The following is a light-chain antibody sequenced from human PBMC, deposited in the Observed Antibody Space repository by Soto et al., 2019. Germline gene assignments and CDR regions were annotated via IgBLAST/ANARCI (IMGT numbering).Light chain of an antibody. CDR1: SGHSSYA. Sequence: QPVLTQSPSASAYLGASVKLTCTLSSGHSSYAIAWHQQQPEKGPRYLMKFNSDGSHSKGDGIPDRFSGSSSGAERYLTVSSLQSEDEADYYCQTWGTGIQVFGGGTKVTVL. V-gene: IGLV4-69*01. J-gene: IGLJ2*01. CDR3: QTWGTGIQV. CDR2: FNSDGSH.